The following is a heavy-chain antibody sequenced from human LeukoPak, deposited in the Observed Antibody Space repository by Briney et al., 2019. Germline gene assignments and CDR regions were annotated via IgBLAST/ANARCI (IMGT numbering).Heavy chain of an antibody. CDR3: ARDGLVGAIYAFDY. D-gene: IGHD1-26*01. CDR1: GFTFSSYA. Sequence: GGSLRLSCAASGFTFSSYAMSWVRQAPGKGLEWVSSISGTNDNTYYADSVKDRFTISRDNSKNTLSLQMNSLRAEDTAVYYCARDGLVGAIYAFDYWGQGTLVTVSS. J-gene: IGHJ4*02. CDR2: ISGTNDNT. V-gene: IGHV3-23*01.